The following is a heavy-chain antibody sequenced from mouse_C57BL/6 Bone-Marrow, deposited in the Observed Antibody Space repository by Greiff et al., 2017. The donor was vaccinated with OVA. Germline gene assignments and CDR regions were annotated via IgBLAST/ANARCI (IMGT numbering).Heavy chain of an antibody. CDR3: AGCSNYVDWYFDV. CDR2: ISSGSSTI. CDR1: GFTFSDYG. Sequence: DVQLVESGGGLVKPGGSLKLSCAASGFTFSDYGMHWVRQAPEKGLEWVAYISSGSSTIYYADTVKGRFTISRDNAKNTLFLQMTSLRSEDTAMYYYAGCSNYVDWYFDVWGTGTTVTVSS. V-gene: IGHV5-17*01. D-gene: IGHD2-5*01. J-gene: IGHJ1*03.